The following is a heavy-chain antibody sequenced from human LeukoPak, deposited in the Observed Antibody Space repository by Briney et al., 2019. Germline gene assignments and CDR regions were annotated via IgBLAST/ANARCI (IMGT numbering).Heavy chain of an antibody. J-gene: IGHJ4*02. V-gene: IGHV3-64D*09. D-gene: IGHD6-13*01. CDR2: ISTNGGGT. Sequence: PGRSLRLYFSSSGFSFISSVLDWVREAPGKGLEYVSTISTNGGGTYYADSVKGRFTISRDNPKNTLYLQMSILRSEDTAVYYCRTGIGAAGTIYWGQGTLVTVSS. CDR1: GFSFISSV. CDR3: RTGIGAAGTIY.